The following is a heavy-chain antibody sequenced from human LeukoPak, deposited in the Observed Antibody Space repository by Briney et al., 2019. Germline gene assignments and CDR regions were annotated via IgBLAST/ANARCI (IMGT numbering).Heavy chain of an antibody. CDR1: EFTFSPYW. CDR3: ARDSCSSTSCPPTYYYYYGMDV. CDR2: IHPDGSAK. V-gene: IGHV3-7*01. J-gene: IGHJ6*02. D-gene: IGHD2-2*01. Sequence: GGSLRLSCAASEFTFSPYWMSWVRQAPGKGLEWVANIHPDGSAKYYADSVKGRFTISRDNSKNTLYLQMSSLRAEDTAVYYCARDSCSSTSCPPTYYYYYGMDVWGQGTTVTVSS.